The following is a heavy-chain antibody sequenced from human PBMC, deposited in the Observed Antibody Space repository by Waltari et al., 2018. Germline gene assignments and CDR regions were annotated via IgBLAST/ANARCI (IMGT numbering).Heavy chain of an antibody. CDR3: ARDGEQQLSY. J-gene: IGHJ4*02. V-gene: IGHV3-48*04. CDR2: ISSSSSTI. CDR1: GFTFSSYS. Sequence: EVQLVESGGGLVQPGGSLRLSCAASGFTFSSYSMNWVRQAPGTGLEWVSYISSSSSTIYYADSVKGRFTISRDNAKNSLYLQMNSLRAEDTAVYYCARDGEQQLSYWGQGTLVTVSS. D-gene: IGHD6-13*01.